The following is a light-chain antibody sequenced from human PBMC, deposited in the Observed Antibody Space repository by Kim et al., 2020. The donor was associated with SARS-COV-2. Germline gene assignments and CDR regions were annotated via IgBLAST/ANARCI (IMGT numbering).Light chain of an antibody. Sequence: GHSITISCTGTSSDVGGYHYVSWYQTHPGNARKLMIYDVSKRPSGVSNRFSGSKSGNTASLTISGLQAEDEAGYYCSSYTSSSTLVFGTGTKVTVL. J-gene: IGLJ1*01. CDR3: SSYTSSSTLV. V-gene: IGLV2-14*03. CDR1: SSDVGGYHY. CDR2: DVS.